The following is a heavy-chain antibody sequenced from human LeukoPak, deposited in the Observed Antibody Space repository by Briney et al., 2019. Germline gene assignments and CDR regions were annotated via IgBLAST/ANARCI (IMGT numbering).Heavy chain of an antibody. J-gene: IGHJ5*02. CDR2: IYYSGST. V-gene: IGHV4-39*07. Sequence: SETLSLTCTVSGGSISSSSYYWGWIRQPPRKGLEWIGSIYYSGSTYYNPSLKSRVTISVDTSKNQFSLKLSSVTAADTAVYYCARDPTYYYDSSGSRTTHWFDPWGQGTLVTVSS. CDR1: GGSISSSSYY. D-gene: IGHD3-22*01. CDR3: ARDPTYYYDSSGSRTTHWFDP.